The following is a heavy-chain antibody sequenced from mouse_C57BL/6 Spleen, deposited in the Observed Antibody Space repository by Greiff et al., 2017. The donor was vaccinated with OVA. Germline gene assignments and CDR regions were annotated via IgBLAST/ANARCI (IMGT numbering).Heavy chain of an antibody. D-gene: IGHD1-1*01. CDR2: IYTGSGST. CDR3: ARRDITTVGEGNY. Sequence: VQLQQPGAELVKPGASVKMSCKASGFTFTSYWITWVKQRPGQGLEWIGDIYTGSGSTNYNEKFKSQANLTVDTSSSTAYMQLSILTSEDSAVYYCARRDITTVGEGNYWGQGTTLTVSS. CDR1: GFTFTSYW. J-gene: IGHJ2*01. V-gene: IGHV1-55*01.